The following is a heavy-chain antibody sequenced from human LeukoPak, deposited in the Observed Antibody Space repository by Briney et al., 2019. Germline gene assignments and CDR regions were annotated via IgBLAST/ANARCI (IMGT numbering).Heavy chain of an antibody. J-gene: IGHJ4*02. Sequence: GGSLRLSCAASGFTFSSYAMSWVRQAPGEGLEWVSGVGGDGRITHYADSVKGRFTISRDNSKNTLYLQVSSLRAEDTAVYYCAKDRVPDGVWSFDYWGQGSLVIVSS. CDR1: GFTFSSYA. D-gene: IGHD2-8*02. CDR3: AKDRVPDGVWSFDY. V-gene: IGHV3-23*01. CDR2: VGGDGRIT.